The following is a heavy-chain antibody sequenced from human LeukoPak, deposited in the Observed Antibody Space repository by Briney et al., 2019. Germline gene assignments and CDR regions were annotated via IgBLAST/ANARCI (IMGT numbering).Heavy chain of an antibody. CDR1: GYTFTSYY. V-gene: IGHV1-46*01. CDR2: INPSDGST. J-gene: IGHJ4*02. Sequence: ASVKVSCKASGYTFTSYYMHWVRRAPGQGLEWMGLINPSDGSTSYAQKFQGRVTMTRDTSTSTVYMELSSLRSEDTAVYYCARAARGDIVATIDYWGQGTLVTVSS. CDR3: ARAARGDIVATIDY. D-gene: IGHD5-12*01.